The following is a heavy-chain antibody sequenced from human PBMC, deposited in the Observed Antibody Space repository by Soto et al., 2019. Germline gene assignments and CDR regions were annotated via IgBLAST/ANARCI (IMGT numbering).Heavy chain of an antibody. CDR1: DDSINSDKYY. CDR3: ARREGLATISYYFDF. J-gene: IGHJ4*02. V-gene: IGHV4-39*01. Sequence: QLQLQESGPGLVKPSETLSLTCSVSDDSINSDKYYWGWIRQPPGKGLEWIGSIYYRVNAYYNPSLQTRVTISLAKSKSQFSLKLNPVTAADSAVYFCARREGLATISYYFDFWGPGALVTVSS. CDR2: IYYRVNA. D-gene: IGHD3-9*01.